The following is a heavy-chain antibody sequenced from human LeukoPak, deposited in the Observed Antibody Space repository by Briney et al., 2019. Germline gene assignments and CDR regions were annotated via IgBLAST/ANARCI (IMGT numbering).Heavy chain of an antibody. CDR3: ARVVQHLRNWFDP. V-gene: IGHV4-39*01. J-gene: IGHJ5*02. D-gene: IGHD6-13*01. CDR1: GGSISSSSYY. CDR2: IYYSGST. Sequence: PSETLSLTCTVSGGSISSSSYYWGWIRQPPGKGLEWIGSIYYSGSTYYNPSLKSRVTISVDTSKNQFSLRLSSVTAADTAVYYCARVVQHLRNWFDPWGQGTLVTVSS.